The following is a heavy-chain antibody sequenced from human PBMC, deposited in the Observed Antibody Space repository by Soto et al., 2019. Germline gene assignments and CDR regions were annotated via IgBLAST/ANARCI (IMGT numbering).Heavy chain of an antibody. Sequence: GGSLRLSCAASGFTFSSYAMNWVRQAPGKGPEWVSVISGSGDSTYYADSVKGRFTISRDNSKNTLYLQMNSLRAEDTAVYYCARDTYCSSTSCYGDAFDIWGQGTMVTVSS. CDR2: ISGSGDST. V-gene: IGHV3-23*01. CDR3: ARDTYCSSTSCYGDAFDI. CDR1: GFTFSSYA. D-gene: IGHD2-2*01. J-gene: IGHJ3*02.